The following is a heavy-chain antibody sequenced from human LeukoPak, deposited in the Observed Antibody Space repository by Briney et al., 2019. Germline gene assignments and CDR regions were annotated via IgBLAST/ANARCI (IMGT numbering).Heavy chain of an antibody. D-gene: IGHD3-3*01. J-gene: IGHJ5*02. CDR1: GGSISSYY. V-gene: IGHV4-59*08. CDR3: ARHVGGYDFWSGYLNWFDP. Sequence: SETLSLTCTVSGGSISSYYWSWIRQPPGKGLEWIGNIYYSGSTNYNPSLKSRVTISVDTSKNQFSLKLSSVTAADTAVYYCARHVGGYDFWSGYLNWFDPWGQGTLVTVSS. CDR2: IYYSGST.